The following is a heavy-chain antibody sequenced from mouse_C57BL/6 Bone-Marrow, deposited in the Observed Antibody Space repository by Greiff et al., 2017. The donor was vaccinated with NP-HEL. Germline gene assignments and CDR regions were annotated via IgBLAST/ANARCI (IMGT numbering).Heavy chain of an antibody. J-gene: IGHJ3*01. CDR1: GYTFTSYT. V-gene: IGHV1-4*01. Sequence: VKLMESGAELARPGASVKMSCKASGYTFTSYTMHWVKQRPGQGLEWIGYINPSSGYTKYNQKFKDKATLTADKSSSTAYMQLSSLTSEDSAVYYCARQLRFAYWGQGTLVTVSA. CDR3: ARQLRFAY. D-gene: IGHD3-2*02. CDR2: INPSSGYT.